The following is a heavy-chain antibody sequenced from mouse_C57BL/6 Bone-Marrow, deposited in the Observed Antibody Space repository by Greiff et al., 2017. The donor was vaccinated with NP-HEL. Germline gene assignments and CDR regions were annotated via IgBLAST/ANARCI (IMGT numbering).Heavy chain of an antibody. CDR2: IDPSDSYT. Sequence: QVQLQQPGAELVMPGASVKLSCKASGYTFTSYWMHWVKQRPGQGLEWIGEIDPSDSYTNYNQKFKGKSTLTVDKSSSTAYMQLSSLTSEASAVYYCARAPHRDFYAMDYWGQGTSVTVSS. CDR3: ARAPHRDFYAMDY. CDR1: GYTFTSYW. J-gene: IGHJ4*01. V-gene: IGHV1-69*01. D-gene: IGHD2-14*01.